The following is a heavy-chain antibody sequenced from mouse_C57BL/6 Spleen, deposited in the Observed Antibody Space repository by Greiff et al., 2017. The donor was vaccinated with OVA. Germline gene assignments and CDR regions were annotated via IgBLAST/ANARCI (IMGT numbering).Heavy chain of an antibody. Sequence: EVQGVESGGGLVKPGGSLKLSCAASGFTFSSYTMSWVRQTPEKRLEWVATISGGGGNTYYPDSVKGRFTISRDNAKNTLYLQMSSLRSEDTALYYCARHLDYYGSSYDAMDYWGQGTSVTVSS. CDR3: ARHLDYYGSSYDAMDY. CDR2: ISGGGGNT. CDR1: GFTFSSYT. J-gene: IGHJ4*01. D-gene: IGHD1-1*01. V-gene: IGHV5-9*01.